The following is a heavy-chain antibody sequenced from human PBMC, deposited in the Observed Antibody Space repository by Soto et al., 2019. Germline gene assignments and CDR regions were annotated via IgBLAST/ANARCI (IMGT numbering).Heavy chain of an antibody. CDR1: GFTFSSYS. Sequence: EVQLVESGGGLVQPGGSLRLSCAASGFTFSSYSMNWVRQAPGKGLEWVSYISSSSSTIYYADSVKGRFTISRDNAKNSLYLQMNSLRDEDTAVYYCARGGLMITFGGVIDYIDYWGQGTLVTVSS. CDR2: ISSSSSTI. J-gene: IGHJ4*02. V-gene: IGHV3-48*02. D-gene: IGHD3-16*02. CDR3: ARGGLMITFGGVIDYIDY.